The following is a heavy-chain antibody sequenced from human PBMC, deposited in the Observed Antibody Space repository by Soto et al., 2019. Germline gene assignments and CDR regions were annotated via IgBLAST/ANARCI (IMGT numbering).Heavy chain of an antibody. CDR3: ATRAADYDFWSGYYSYYYYMDV. CDR1: GGSITSHY. V-gene: IGHV4-59*08. Sequence: SETLSLTCTVSGGSITSHYWSWIRQPPGKRLEFIGYISFSGGANYNPSLNSRVTISVDTSKNQFSLKLSSVTAADTAVYYCATRAADYDFWSGYYSYYYYMDVWGKGTTVTVSS. J-gene: IGHJ6*03. D-gene: IGHD3-3*01. CDR2: ISFSGGA.